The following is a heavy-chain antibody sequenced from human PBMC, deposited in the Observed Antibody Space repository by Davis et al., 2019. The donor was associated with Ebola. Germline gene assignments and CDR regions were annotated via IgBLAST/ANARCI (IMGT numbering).Heavy chain of an antibody. Sequence: GESLKISCAASGFTFSSYEMNWVRQAPGKGLEWVSAISGSGGSTYYADSVKGRFTISRDNSKNTLYLQMNSLRAEDTAVYYCANFWFGDLYNWFDPWGQGTLVTVSS. CDR2: ISGSGGST. V-gene: IGHV3-23*01. D-gene: IGHD3-10*01. CDR1: GFTFSSYE. J-gene: IGHJ5*02. CDR3: ANFWFGDLYNWFDP.